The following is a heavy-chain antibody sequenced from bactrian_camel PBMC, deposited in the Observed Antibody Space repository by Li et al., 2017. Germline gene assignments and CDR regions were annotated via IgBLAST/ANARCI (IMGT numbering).Heavy chain of an antibody. D-gene: IGHD6*01. Sequence: HVQLVESGGGLVQPGGSLRLSCAASGFTLSSYRTYWVRQAPGKGLEWVAGINSGGGATLYSPSVEGRFTISRDNVKNTLYLQLDSLNTEDTAMYYCAKDPKMYGGSWLSPDIDHWGQGTQVTVS. CDR1: GFTLSSYR. CDR2: INSGGGAT. V-gene: IGHV3S1*01. J-gene: IGHJ4*01. CDR3: AKDPKMYGGSWLSPDIDH.